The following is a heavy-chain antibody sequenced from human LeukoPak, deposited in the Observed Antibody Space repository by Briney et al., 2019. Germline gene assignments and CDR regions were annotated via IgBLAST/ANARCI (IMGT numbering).Heavy chain of an antibody. V-gene: IGHV3-21*01. CDR3: ARDRSSGWFDY. J-gene: IGHJ4*02. CDR1: GFTFSSYS. CDR2: ISSSSSYI. Sequence: GGSLRLSCAASGFTFSSYSMNWVRQAPGKGLEWVSSISSSSSYIYYAGSVKGRFTISRDNAKNSLYLQMNSLRAEDTAVYYCARDRSSGWFDYWGQGTLVTVSS. D-gene: IGHD6-19*01.